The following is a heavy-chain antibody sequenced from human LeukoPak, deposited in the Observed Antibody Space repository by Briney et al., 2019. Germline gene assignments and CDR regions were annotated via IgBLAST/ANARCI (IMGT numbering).Heavy chain of an antibody. CDR2: INHSGST. Sequence: SQTLSLTCTVSGGSISSGGYYWSWIRQPPGKGLEWIGEINHSGSTNYNPSLKSRVTISVDTSKNQFSLKLSSVTAADTAVYYCARAGQERTYYDFWSGYFFGGPYYFDYWGQGTLVTVSS. J-gene: IGHJ4*02. V-gene: IGHV4-30-2*01. CDR1: GGSISSGGYY. D-gene: IGHD3-3*01. CDR3: ARAGQERTYYDFWSGYFFGGPYYFDY.